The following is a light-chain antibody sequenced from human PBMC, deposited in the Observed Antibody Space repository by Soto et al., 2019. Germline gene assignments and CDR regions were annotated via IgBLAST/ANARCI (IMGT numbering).Light chain of an antibody. CDR3: SVWDDSLDGRV. V-gene: IGLV1-44*01. Sequence: QSVLTQPPSASGTPGQRVTIYCSGSSSNIGTNTVNWYQQLPGTAPKLLIYSDSHRPSGVPDRFSGSKSGSSVSLAISGLQSEDEADYYCSVWDDSLDGRVFGGGTKVTVL. CDR1: SSNIGTNT. J-gene: IGLJ3*02. CDR2: SDS.